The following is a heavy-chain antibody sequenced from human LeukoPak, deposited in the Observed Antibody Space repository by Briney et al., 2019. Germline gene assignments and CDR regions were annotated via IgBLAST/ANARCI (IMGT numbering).Heavy chain of an antibody. D-gene: IGHD6-19*01. CDR3: ARDIHTSDWTKFDY. CDR2: IYSSGRT. V-gene: IGHV4-61*02. CDR1: GGSISRGNYY. J-gene: IGHJ4*02. Sequence: SQPLPLTCNVSGGSISRGNYYWTWIRQPAGKGLEWIGRIYSSGRTNYNPSLKSRVTISVDTSKNQFSLNLSSVTAADTAVYYCARDIHTSDWTKFDYWGQGTSVTVSS.